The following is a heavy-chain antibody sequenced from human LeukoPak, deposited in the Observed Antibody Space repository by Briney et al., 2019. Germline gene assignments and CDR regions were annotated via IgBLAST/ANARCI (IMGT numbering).Heavy chain of an antibody. V-gene: IGHV4-30-2*01. Sequence: PSETLSLTCAVSGGSISSGGYSWSWIRQPPGKGLEWIGYIYHSGSTYYNPSLKSRVTISVDRSKNQFSLKLSSVTAADTAVYYCARGGAYDSSGYYLYWFDPWGQGTLVTVSS. CDR1: GGSISSGGYS. CDR2: IYHSGST. CDR3: ARGGAYDSSGYYLYWFDP. J-gene: IGHJ5*02. D-gene: IGHD3-22*01.